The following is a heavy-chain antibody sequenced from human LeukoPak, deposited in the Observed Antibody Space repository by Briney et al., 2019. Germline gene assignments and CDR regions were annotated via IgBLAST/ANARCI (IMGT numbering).Heavy chain of an antibody. D-gene: IGHD6-19*01. CDR2: ISSSGSTV. J-gene: IGHJ5*02. CDR1: GFTFSSYE. Sequence: GGSLRLSCAASGFTFSSYEMNWVRQAPGKGPEWVSYISSSGSTVYYADSVKGRFTISRDNSKNMLYLQMNSLRPEDTAVYYCARELEAEEEGLSTWGQGTLLTLSS. CDR3: ARELEAEEEGLST. V-gene: IGHV3-48*03.